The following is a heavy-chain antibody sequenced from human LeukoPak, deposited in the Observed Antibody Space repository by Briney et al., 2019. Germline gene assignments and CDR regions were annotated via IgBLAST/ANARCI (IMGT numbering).Heavy chain of an antibody. CDR2: ISSSGSTI. J-gene: IGHJ5*02. D-gene: IGHD6-19*01. V-gene: IGHV3-48*03. CDR3: ARETSYSSGDWFDP. Sequence: GGSLRLSCAASGFTFSSYEMNWVRQAPGEGLEWVSYISSSGSTIYYADSVRGRFTISRDNAKNSLYLQMNSLRAEDTAVYYCARETSYSSGDWFDPWGQGTLVTVSS. CDR1: GFTFSSYE.